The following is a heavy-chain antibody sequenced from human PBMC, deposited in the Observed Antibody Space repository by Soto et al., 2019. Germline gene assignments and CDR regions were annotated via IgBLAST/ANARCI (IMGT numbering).Heavy chain of an antibody. V-gene: IGHV4-30-2*01. CDR1: GGSISSGAYS. D-gene: IGHD1-1*01. CDR3: ARGANDWNDEGWFDP. Sequence: QLQLQESGSGLVKPSQTLSLTCAVSGGSISSGAYSWSWIRQPPGKGLEWIGYIYHSGSTYYNPSLSGRVFIPVDRTKKQLTPTLSSAAAADMAVYYCARGANDWNDEGWFDPWGQGTLVIVSS. CDR2: IYHSGST. J-gene: IGHJ5*02.